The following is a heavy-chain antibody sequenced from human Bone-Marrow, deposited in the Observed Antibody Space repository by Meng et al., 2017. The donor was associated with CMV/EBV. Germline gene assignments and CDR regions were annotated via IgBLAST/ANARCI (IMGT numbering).Heavy chain of an antibody. CDR1: GFTFSSYG. V-gene: IGHV3-30*02. CDR3: ARSRNDAFDI. Sequence: GESLKISCAASGFTFSSYGMHWVRQAPGKGLEWVALIWYDGSNEKYAESVKGRFTISRDNSKNTLYLQMNSLRAEDTAVYSCARSRNDAFDIWGQGTMVTVSS. D-gene: IGHD1-14*01. CDR2: IWYDGSNE. J-gene: IGHJ3*02.